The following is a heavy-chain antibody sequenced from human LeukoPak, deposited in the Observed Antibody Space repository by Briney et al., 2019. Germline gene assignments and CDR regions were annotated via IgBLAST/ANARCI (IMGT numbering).Heavy chain of an antibody. CDR3: AKETWSNYLGDAFDI. D-gene: IGHD3-3*01. J-gene: IGHJ3*02. CDR1: GFTFDDYA. V-gene: IGHV3-9*01. Sequence: PGRSLRLSCAASGFTFDDYAMHWVRQVPGKGLEWVSGITWNSGAIFYADSVQGRFTISRDNAKNSLYLQMNSLRAEDSALYYCAKETWSNYLGDAFDIWGLGTMVTVSS. CDR2: ITWNSGAI.